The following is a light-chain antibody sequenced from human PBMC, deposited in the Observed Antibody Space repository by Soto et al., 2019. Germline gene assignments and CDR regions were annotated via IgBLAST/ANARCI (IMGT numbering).Light chain of an antibody. V-gene: IGLV1-47*01. CDR1: SSNIGSNY. Sequence: QSVLTQPPSASGTPGQRVTISCSGSSSNIGSNYVYWYQQLPGTAPKLLIYRNNQRPSGVPDRFSGSKSGTSASLAISGLQAEDEADYYCQSYDRSLSGYVFGTGTKLTVL. CDR2: RNN. CDR3: QSYDRSLSGYV. J-gene: IGLJ1*01.